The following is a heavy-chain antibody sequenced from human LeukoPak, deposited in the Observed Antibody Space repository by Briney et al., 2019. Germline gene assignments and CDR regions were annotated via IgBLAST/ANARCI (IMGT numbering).Heavy chain of an antibody. CDR3: ARHKLPIGY. J-gene: IGHJ4*02. CDR1: GGSISSSSYY. CDR2: IYYSGNT. V-gene: IGHV4-39*01. Sequence: SETLSLTCTVSGGSISSSSYYWGWIRQPPGKGLEWIGSIYYSGNTYYNPSLKSRVTISVDTSKNQFSLNLTSVTAADTAVYYCARHKLPIGYWGQGTLVTVSS. D-gene: IGHD6-6*01.